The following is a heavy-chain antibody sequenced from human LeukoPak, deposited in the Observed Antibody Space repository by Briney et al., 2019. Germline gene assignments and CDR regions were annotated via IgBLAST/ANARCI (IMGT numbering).Heavy chain of an antibody. CDR1: GYSFTSYW. V-gene: IGHV5-10-1*01. D-gene: IGHD3-9*01. CDR3: ARHGGHDFNYDILTGYYLFDY. J-gene: IGHJ4*02. CDR2: IDPSDSYT. Sequence: GESLRISCKGSGYSFTSYWISWVRQMPGKGLEWMGRIDPSDSYTNYGPSFQGHVTISADKSISTAYLQWSSLKASDTAMYYCARHGGHDFNYDILTGYYLFDYWGQGTLVTVSS.